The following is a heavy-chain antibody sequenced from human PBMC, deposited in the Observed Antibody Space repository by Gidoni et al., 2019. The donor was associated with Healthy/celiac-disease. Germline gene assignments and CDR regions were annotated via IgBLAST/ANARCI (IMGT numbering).Heavy chain of an antibody. CDR1: GFTFSSYA. CDR3: ANFGCSSTSCQYYYYYYGMDV. CDR2: ISGSGGST. Sequence: EVQLLESGGGLVQPGGSLRLSCAAAGFTFSSYARSWVRQAPGKGLEWVSAISGSGGSTYYADSVKGRFTISRDNSKNTLYLQMNSLRAEDTAVYYCANFGCSSTSCQYYYYYYGMDVWGQGTTVTVSS. D-gene: IGHD2-2*01. J-gene: IGHJ6*02. V-gene: IGHV3-23*01.